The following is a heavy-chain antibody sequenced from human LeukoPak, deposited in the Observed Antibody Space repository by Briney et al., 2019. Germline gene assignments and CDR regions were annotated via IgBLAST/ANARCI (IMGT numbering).Heavy chain of an antibody. CDR1: GGSISSGSYY. CDR2: IYNSGST. V-gene: IGHV4-61*02. CDR3: ASSNWLRDANFDS. D-gene: IGHD6-13*01. Sequence: SETLSLTCTVSGGSISSGSYYWNWFRQPAGKGLEYIGRIYNSGSTNYNPSLKSRVTISVDTPKNQFSLKLTSVTASDSAVYYCASSNWLRDANFDSWGQGTLVTVSS. J-gene: IGHJ4*02.